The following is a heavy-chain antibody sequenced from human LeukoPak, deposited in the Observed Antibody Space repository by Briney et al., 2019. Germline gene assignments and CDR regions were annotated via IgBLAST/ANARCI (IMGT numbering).Heavy chain of an antibody. Sequence: GGSLRLSCAASGFTFSSYAMHWVRQAPGKGLEWVAVISYDGSNNYYADSVKGRFTISRDNSKNTLYLQMNSLRAEDTAVYYCVSGVARLSIVRTSGNDAFDIWGQGTMVTVSS. CDR3: VSGVARLSIVRTSGNDAFDI. J-gene: IGHJ3*02. D-gene: IGHD1-26*01. CDR1: GFTFSSYA. V-gene: IGHV3-30*04. CDR2: ISYDGSNN.